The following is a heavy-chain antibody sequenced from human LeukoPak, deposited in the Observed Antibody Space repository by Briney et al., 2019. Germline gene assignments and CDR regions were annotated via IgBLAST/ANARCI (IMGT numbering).Heavy chain of an antibody. J-gene: IGHJ4*02. CDR2: ISYDGSNK. CDR1: GFTFSSYG. Sequence: GGSLRLSCAASGFTFSSYGMHWVRQAPGKGLEWVAVISYDGSNKYYADSVKGRFTISRDNSKNTLYLQMNSLRAEDTAVYYCAKDEVRYCSGGSCNAYWGQGTLVTVSS. V-gene: IGHV3-30*18. D-gene: IGHD2-15*01. CDR3: AKDEVRYCSGGSCNAY.